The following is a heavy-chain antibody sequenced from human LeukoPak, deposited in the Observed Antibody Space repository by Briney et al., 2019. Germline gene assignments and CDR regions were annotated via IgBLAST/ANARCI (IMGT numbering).Heavy chain of an antibody. CDR3: ARELGYCSSTSCYYYYGMDV. CDR2: IGTAGDT. CDR1: GFTFSSYD. Sequence: GGSLRLSCAASGFTFSSYDMHWVRQATGKGLEWVSAIGTAGDTYYPGSVKGRFTISRENAKNSLYLQMNSLRAGDTAVYYCARELGYCSSTSCYYYYGMDVWGQGTTVTVSS. J-gene: IGHJ6*02. V-gene: IGHV3-13*01. D-gene: IGHD2-2*01.